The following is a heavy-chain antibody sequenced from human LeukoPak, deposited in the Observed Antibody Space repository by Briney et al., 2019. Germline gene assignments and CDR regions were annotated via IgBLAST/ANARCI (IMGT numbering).Heavy chain of an antibody. CDR3: ARATVVTTAFDI. D-gene: IGHD4-23*01. Sequence: SETLSLTCTVSGGSISSSYWSWIRQPPGKGLEWIGEINHSGSTNYNPSLKSRVTISVDTSKNQFSLKLSSVTAADTAVYYCARATVVTTAFDIWGQGTMVTVSS. CDR1: GGSISSSY. J-gene: IGHJ3*02. V-gene: IGHV4-34*01. CDR2: INHSGST.